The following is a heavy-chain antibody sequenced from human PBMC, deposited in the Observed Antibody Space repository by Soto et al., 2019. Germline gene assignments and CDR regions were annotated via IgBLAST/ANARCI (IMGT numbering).Heavy chain of an antibody. CDR1: GFTFSNAW. Sequence: EVQLVESGGGLVRPGGSLRLSCAGSGFTFSNAWMNWVRQAPGEGLEWVGRIKSKTTGGTTDYAAPVKGRFSISRDDSKNTVYLQMNSLKTEDTAVYYCRAAAYWGQGTLVIVSS. CDR2: IKSKTTGGTT. J-gene: IGHJ4*02. CDR3: RAAAY. D-gene: IGHD2-2*01. V-gene: IGHV3-15*07.